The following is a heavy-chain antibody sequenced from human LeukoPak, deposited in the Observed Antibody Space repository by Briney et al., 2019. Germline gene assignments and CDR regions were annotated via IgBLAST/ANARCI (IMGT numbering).Heavy chain of an antibody. CDR2: MNPNSGNT. V-gene: IGHV1-8*02. CDR3: AREGGSLRYFDWLRKPYYFDY. D-gene: IGHD3-9*01. J-gene: IGHJ4*02. Sequence: ASVKVSCKASGYTFTSYDINWVRQATGQGLEWMGWMNPNSGNTGYAQKLQGRVTMTTDTSTSTAYMELRSLRSDDTAVYYCAREGGSLRYFDWLRKPYYFDYWGQGTLVTVSS. CDR1: GYTFTSYD.